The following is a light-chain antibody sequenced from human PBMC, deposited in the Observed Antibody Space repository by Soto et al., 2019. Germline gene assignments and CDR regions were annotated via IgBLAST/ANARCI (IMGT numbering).Light chain of an antibody. V-gene: IGLV2-23*01. Sequence: QSALTQPASVSGSPGQSITISCTGTSSDVGSYNLVSWYQQHPGKAPKLMIYEGSKRPSGVSNRFSGSKSGNTASLTISGLQAEDEADYYCCSYAGSSTPYVFGTSTQLTVL. J-gene: IGLJ1*01. CDR3: CSYAGSSTPYV. CDR1: SSDVGSYNL. CDR2: EGS.